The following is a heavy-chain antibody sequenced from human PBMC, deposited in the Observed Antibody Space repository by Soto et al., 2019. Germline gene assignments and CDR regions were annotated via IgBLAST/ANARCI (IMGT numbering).Heavy chain of an antibody. J-gene: IGHJ3*02. CDR2: ISYDGSNK. Sequence: GGSRRLSCAASGFTFRSYGMHWVRQAPAKGLEWVAVISYDGSNKYYEDSVKGRFTISRDNSKNTLYLQMNSLRAEDTGVYYCAKGGVGSTSNAFDIWGQGTMVTVSS. CDR1: GFTFRSYG. D-gene: IGHD1-26*01. CDR3: AKGGVGSTSNAFDI. V-gene: IGHV3-30*18.